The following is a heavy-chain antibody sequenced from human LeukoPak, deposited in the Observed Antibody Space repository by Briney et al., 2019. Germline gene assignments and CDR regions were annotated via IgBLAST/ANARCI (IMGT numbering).Heavy chain of an antibody. CDR2: INTNSGGT. CDR3: ARDYGFYSGLYFFDY. V-gene: IGHV1-2*02. Sequence: GASVKVSFKASGYTFTCHYIHWVRQGPGQGLEWMGGINTNSGGTKYAQKFEGRVTMTRDTSISTASMELSKLRSDDTAVYSCARDYGFYSGLYFFDYWGQGTLVTVSS. D-gene: IGHD1-26*01. CDR1: GYTFTCHY. J-gene: IGHJ4*02.